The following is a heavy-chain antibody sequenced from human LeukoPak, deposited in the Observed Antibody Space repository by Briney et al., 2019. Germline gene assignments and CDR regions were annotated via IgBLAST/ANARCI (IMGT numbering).Heavy chain of an antibody. J-gene: IGHJ4*02. D-gene: IGHD1-26*01. Sequence: PGGSLRLSCAASGFTFSSYSMNWVRQAPGKGLEWVPSISSSSSYIYYADSVKGRLTISRDNAKNSLYLQMNSLRAEDTAVYYCAREKQSGDTPFDYWGQGSLVTVSS. CDR2: ISSSSSYI. CDR3: AREKQSGDTPFDY. V-gene: IGHV3-21*01. CDR1: GFTFSSYS.